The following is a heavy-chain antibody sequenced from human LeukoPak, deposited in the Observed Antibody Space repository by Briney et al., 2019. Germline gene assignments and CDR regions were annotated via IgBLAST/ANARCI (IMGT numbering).Heavy chain of an antibody. V-gene: IGHV1-18*01. J-gene: IGHJ4*02. Sequence: ASAKVSSKASGYTFTSSAIRSVPQAPGQGLEWMGWISAYNGNTNYAQKLQGRVTMTTDTSTSTAYMELRSMRSDDTAVYYCARDPQQLVGATGGGFNFWGQGTLVTVSS. CDR3: ARDPQQLVGATGGGFNF. CDR1: GYTFTSSA. D-gene: IGHD1-26*01. CDR2: ISAYNGNT.